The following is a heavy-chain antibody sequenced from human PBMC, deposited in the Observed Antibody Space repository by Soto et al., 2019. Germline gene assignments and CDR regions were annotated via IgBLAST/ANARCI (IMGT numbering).Heavy chain of an antibody. CDR1: GGSISSSSYY. CDR3: ARHEHEHVLLWFGEPVSVGMDV. D-gene: IGHD3-10*01. J-gene: IGHJ6*02. V-gene: IGHV4-39*01. Sequence: PSETLSLTCTVSGGSISSSSYYWGWIRQPPGKGLEWIGSIYYSGSTYYNPSLKSRVTISVDTSKNQFSLKLSSVTAADTAVYYCARHEHEHVLLWFGEPVSVGMDVWGQGTTVTISS. CDR2: IYYSGST.